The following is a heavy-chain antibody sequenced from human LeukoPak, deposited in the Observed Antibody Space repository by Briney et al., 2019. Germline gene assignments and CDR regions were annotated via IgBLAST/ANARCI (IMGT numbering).Heavy chain of an antibody. D-gene: IGHD6-19*01. Sequence: GESLKISCKGSGNSFTTYYIAWVRQMPGKGLEWMGLIYPDDSDTRYNPSFQGQVTISADKSISTAYLQWRSLKASDTAMYYCARKIPVTCHPYFDYWGQGTLVTVSS. V-gene: IGHV5-51*01. CDR3: ARKIPVTCHPYFDY. J-gene: IGHJ4*02. CDR1: GNSFTTYY. CDR2: IYPDDSDT.